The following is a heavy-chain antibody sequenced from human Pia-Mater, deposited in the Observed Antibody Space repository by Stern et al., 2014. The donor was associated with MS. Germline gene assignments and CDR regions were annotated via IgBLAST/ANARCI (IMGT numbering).Heavy chain of an antibody. CDR3: ARQGSFDFWSG. CDR2: IYYTGRT. J-gene: IGHJ4*02. Sequence: QVQLQESGPGLVKPSETLSLTCTVSGGSVSSSTYYWGWIRQPPGKNLEWIGSIYYTGRTYYNPYLTSRLTISIDASKNQFPRKLPSVTAADTAVYYCARQGSFDFWSGWGQGTLVTVSS. CDR1: GGSVSSSTYY. V-gene: IGHV4-39*01. D-gene: IGHD3-3*01.